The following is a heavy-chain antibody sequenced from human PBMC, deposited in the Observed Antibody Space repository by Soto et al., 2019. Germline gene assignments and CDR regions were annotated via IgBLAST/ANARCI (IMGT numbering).Heavy chain of an antibody. J-gene: IGHJ4*02. CDR3: TRGPRSTPTGTGAF. D-gene: IGHD1-1*01. V-gene: IGHV3-74*01. CDR2: INDDGSST. Sequence: GGSLRLSCAASGFTFSMYWMHWVRQVPGKGPEWVSRINDDGSSTNYADSVKGRFTISRDNAKNTLYLQMNALRAEDTAVYYCTRGPRSTPTGTGAFWGQGTLVTVSS. CDR1: GFTFSMYW.